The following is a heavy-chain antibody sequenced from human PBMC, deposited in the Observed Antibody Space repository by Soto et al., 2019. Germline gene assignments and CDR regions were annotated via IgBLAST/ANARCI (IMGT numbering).Heavy chain of an antibody. D-gene: IGHD4-17*01. CDR2: IYYSGST. J-gene: IGHJ4*02. Sequence: PSETLSLTCTVSGGSISSSSYYWGWIRQPPGKGLEWIGSIYYSGSTYYNPSLKSRVTISVDTSKNQFSLKLSSVTAADTAVYCCARQSYGDYVFDYWGQGTLVTVSS. CDR3: ARQSYGDYVFDY. CDR1: GGSISSSSYY. V-gene: IGHV4-39*01.